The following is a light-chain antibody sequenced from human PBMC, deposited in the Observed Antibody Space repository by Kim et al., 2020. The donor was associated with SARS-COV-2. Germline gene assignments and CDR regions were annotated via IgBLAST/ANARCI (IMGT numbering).Light chain of an antibody. CDR2: DAS. CDR3: QQYNNYPWT. J-gene: IGKJ1*01. CDR1: QSIGSW. V-gene: IGKV1-5*01. Sequence: ASVGDRVTIACRASQSIGSWLAWYQQKPGKAPKLLIYDASSLESGVPSRFSGSGSGTQFTLTISSLQPDDFGTYYCQQYNNYPWTFGQGTKVDIK.